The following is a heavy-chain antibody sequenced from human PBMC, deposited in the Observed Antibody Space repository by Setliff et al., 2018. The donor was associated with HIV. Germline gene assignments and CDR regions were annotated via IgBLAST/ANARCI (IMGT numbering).Heavy chain of an antibody. Sequence: ETLSLTCTVSGGSISSSSYYWGWIRQPPGKGLEWIGSIYYSGSTYYNPSLKSRVTISVDTSKNQFSLKLSSVTAADTAVYYCARHRFAVEMATITVDYYYYYMDVWGKGTTVTVSS. D-gene: IGHD5-12*01. CDR3: ARHRFAVEMATITVDYYYYYMDV. J-gene: IGHJ6*03. V-gene: IGHV4-39*01. CDR1: GGSISSSSYY. CDR2: IYYSGST.